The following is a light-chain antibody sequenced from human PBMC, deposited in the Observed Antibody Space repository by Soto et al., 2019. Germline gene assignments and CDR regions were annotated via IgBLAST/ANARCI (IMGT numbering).Light chain of an antibody. CDR2: DVS. J-gene: IGLJ1*01. CDR1: SSDVGGYNY. CDR3: SSYPSCSTYV. V-gene: IGLV2-14*01. Sequence: QSVLTQPASVSGSPGQSITISCTGTSSDVGGYNYVSWYQQHPGKAPKLMIYDVSNRPSGVSNRFSGSKSGNTASLTISGLQAEDEVVYYCSSYPSCSTYVFGSGSKLTVL.